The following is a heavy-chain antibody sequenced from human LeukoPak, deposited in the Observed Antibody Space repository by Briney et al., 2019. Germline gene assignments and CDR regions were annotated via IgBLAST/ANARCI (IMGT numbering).Heavy chain of an antibody. V-gene: IGHV1-2*02. D-gene: IGHD3-22*01. J-gene: IGHJ4*02. CDR2: INPNSGGA. Sequence: GASVKVSCKASGYTFTGYYMHWVRQAPGQGLEWMGWINPNSGGANYAQKFQGRVTMTRDTSISTAYMELSRLRSDDTAVYYCARDLGYDSSDPPDYWGQGTLVTVSS. CDR3: ARDLGYDSSDPPDY. CDR1: GYTFTGYY.